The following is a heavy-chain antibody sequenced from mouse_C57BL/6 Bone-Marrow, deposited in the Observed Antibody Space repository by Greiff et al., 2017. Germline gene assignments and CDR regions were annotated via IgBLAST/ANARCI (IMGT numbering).Heavy chain of an antibody. CDR1: GYTFTSYW. J-gene: IGHJ4*01. Sequence: QVQLQQPGAELVKPGASVKLSCKASGYTFTSYWMQWVKQRPGQGLEWIGEIDPSDSYTNYNQKFNGKATLTVDTSSSTGYMQLSSLTSEDSAVYYCARSLIYYYGTYAMDYWGRGTSVTVSS. D-gene: IGHD1-1*01. V-gene: IGHV1-50*01. CDR2: IDPSDSYT. CDR3: ARSLIYYYGTYAMDY.